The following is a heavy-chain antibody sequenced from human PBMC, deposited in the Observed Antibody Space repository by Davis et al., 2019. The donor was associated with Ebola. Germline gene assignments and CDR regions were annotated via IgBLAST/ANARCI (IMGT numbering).Heavy chain of an antibody. D-gene: IGHD1-14*01. CDR1: GYSFTSYC. V-gene: IGHV5-51*01. Sequence: GGSLRLSCKGSGYSFTSYCIGWVRQMPGKGLEWMGIIYPGDSDNRYSPSFQGQVTISADKSISTAYLQWSSLKASDTDMYYCARFRSRNYYYYGMDVWGQGTTVTVSS. CDR2: IYPGDSDN. CDR3: ARFRSRNYYYYGMDV. J-gene: IGHJ6*02.